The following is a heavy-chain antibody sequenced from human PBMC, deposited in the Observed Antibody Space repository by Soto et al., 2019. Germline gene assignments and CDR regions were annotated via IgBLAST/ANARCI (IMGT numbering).Heavy chain of an antibody. D-gene: IGHD4-17*01. CDR1: GFTFNTYA. CDR2: ISGSGGAT. Sequence: GGSLRLSCAASGFTFNTYAMNWVRQTPEKGLEWVSAISGSGGATNYADSVKGRFTISRDDSENTAYLQMNSLKTEDTAVYYCTTAPLHDYSDYTVDYWGQGTLVTVSS. CDR3: TTAPLHDYSDYTVDY. V-gene: IGHV3-23*01. J-gene: IGHJ4*02.